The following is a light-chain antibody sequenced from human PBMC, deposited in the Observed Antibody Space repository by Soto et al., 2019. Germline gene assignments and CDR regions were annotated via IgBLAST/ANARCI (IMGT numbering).Light chain of an antibody. CDR2: AAS. J-gene: IGKJ1*01. Sequence: DIQLTQSPSFLSASVGDRVTITCRASRAISTNLAWYQQEPGKAPKLLIYAASTLQSGVPSRFSGSGSGTEFTLTISSLQPEDFATYYCQHLNGYPRTFGQGTEVEIK. CDR1: RAISTN. CDR3: QHLNGYPRT. V-gene: IGKV1-9*01.